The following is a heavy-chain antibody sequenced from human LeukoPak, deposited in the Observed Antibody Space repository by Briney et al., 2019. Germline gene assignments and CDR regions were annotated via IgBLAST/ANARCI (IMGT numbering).Heavy chain of an antibody. Sequence: SETLSLTCTVSGGSISSSIYYWGWIRQPPGKGLEWIGSIYYSGSTYYNPSLKSRVTISVDTSKNQFSLKLSSVTAADTAVYYCARPDYYDSSPDDWGQGTLVTVSS. D-gene: IGHD3-3*01. V-gene: IGHV4-39*01. CDR3: ARPDYYDSSPDD. CDR2: IYYSGST. CDR1: GGSISSSIYY. J-gene: IGHJ4*02.